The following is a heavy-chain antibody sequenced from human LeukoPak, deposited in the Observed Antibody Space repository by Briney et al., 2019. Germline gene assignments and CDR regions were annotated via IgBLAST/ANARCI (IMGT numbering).Heavy chain of an antibody. D-gene: IGHD3-10*01. CDR2: IYYSGST. V-gene: IGHV4-61*01. CDR1: GGSVSSDSYY. Sequence: SETLSLTCTVSGGSVSSDSYYWTWIRQPPGKGLEWIGYIYYSGSTNQNPSLKSRVTISVDTSKNQFSLKLSSVTAADTAVYYCARWNYYTSGSSYRYFDYWGQGTLVTVSS. CDR3: ARWNYYTSGSSYRYFDY. J-gene: IGHJ4*02.